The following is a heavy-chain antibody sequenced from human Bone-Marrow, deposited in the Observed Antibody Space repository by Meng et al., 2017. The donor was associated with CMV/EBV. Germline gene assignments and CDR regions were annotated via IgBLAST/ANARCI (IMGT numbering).Heavy chain of an antibody. D-gene: IGHD5-18*01. CDR1: GGTFSSYA. Sequence: SVKVSCKASGGTFSSYAISWVRQAPGQGLEWMGGIIPILGIANYAQKFQGRVTITADKSTSTAYMELSSLRSEDTAVYYCARDRGYCYDGPFDYWGQGTLVTVSS. CDR2: IIPILGIA. CDR3: ARDRGYCYDGPFDY. V-gene: IGHV1-69*10. J-gene: IGHJ4*02.